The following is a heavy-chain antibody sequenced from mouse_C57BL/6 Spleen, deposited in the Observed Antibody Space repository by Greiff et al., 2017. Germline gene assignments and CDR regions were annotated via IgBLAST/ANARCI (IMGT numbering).Heavy chain of an antibody. CDR3: ARLTLNYYGSRYAMDY. D-gene: IGHD1-1*01. V-gene: IGHV2-6*03. CDR1: GFSLTSYG. CDR2: IWSDGST. J-gene: IGHJ4*01. Sequence: VQLKESGPGLVAPSQSLSITCTVSGFSLTSYGVHWVRQPPGKGLEWLVVIWSDGSTTYNSALKSRLSISKDNSKSQVFLKMNSLQTDDTAMYXCARLTLNYYGSRYAMDYWGQGTSVTVSS.